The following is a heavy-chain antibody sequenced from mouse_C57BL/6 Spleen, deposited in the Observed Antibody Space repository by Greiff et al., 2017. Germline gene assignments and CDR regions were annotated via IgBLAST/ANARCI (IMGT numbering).Heavy chain of an antibody. CDR3: SYGNFFYAMDY. V-gene: IGHV1-15*01. J-gene: IGHJ4*01. CDR2: IDPETGGT. Sequence: VQVVESGAELVRPGASVTLSCKASGYTFTDYEMHWVKQTPVHGLEWIGAIDPETGGTAYNQKFKGKAILTADKSSSTAYMELRSLTSEDSAVYYCSYGNFFYAMDYWGQGTSVTVSS. CDR1: GYTFTDYE. D-gene: IGHD2-1*01.